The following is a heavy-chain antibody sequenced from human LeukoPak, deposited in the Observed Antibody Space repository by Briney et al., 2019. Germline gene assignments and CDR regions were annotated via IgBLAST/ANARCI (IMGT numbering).Heavy chain of an antibody. CDR3: ARDTKIAAAGVTYYYYYGMDV. J-gene: IGHJ6*02. D-gene: IGHD6-13*01. Sequence: PGGSLRLSCAASGFTFSSYGMHWVRQAPGKGLEWVAVIWYDGSNKYYADSVKGRFTISRDNSKNTLYLQMNSLRAEDTAVYYCARDTKIAAAGVTYYYYYGMDVWGQGTTVTVSS. V-gene: IGHV3-33*08. CDR1: GFTFSSYG. CDR2: IWYDGSNK.